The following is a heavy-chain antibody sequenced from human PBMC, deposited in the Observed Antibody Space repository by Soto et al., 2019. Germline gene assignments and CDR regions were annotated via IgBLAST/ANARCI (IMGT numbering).Heavy chain of an antibody. V-gene: IGHV3-13*01. CDR2: IGTAGDT. CDR3: ARERPLTGTTVYYYGMDV. D-gene: IGHD1-7*01. J-gene: IGHJ6*02. CDR1: GFTFSSYD. Sequence: GGSLRLSCAASGFTFSSYDMHWVRQATGKGLEWVSAIGTAGDTYYPGSVRGRFTISRENAKNSLYLQMNSLRAGDTAVYYCARERPLTGTTVYYYGMDVWGQGTTVTVSS.